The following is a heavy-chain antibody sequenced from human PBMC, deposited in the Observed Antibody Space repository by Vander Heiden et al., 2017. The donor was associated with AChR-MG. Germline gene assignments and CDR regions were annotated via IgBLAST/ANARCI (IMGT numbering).Heavy chain of an antibody. Sequence: QITLKESGPTLVKPTQTLPLTCTFSGFSLSTSGVGVGWIRQPPGKALEWLALIYWDDDKRYSPSLKSRLTITKDTSKNQVVLTMTNMDPVDTATYYCAHRTFDTAMAFGWFDPWGQGTLVTVSS. CDR1: GFSLSTSGVG. J-gene: IGHJ5*02. D-gene: IGHD5-18*01. CDR2: IYWDDDK. V-gene: IGHV2-5*02. CDR3: AHRTFDTAMAFGWFDP.